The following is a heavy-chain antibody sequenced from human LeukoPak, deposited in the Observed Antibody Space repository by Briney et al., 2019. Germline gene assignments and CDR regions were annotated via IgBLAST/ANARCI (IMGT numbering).Heavy chain of an antibody. Sequence: PGRSLRLSCAASGFTFSTYNMLWARQTPGKGLEWLFYINSGGSAVHYADSVKDRFTFSRDNAKNLLYLQMNSLRVEDTGIYYCARVGSRGDWFDYWGQGTRVTVSS. CDR3: ARVGSRGDWFDY. D-gene: IGHD1-26*01. CDR2: INSGGSAV. V-gene: IGHV3-48*01. J-gene: IGHJ5*01. CDR1: GFTFSTYN.